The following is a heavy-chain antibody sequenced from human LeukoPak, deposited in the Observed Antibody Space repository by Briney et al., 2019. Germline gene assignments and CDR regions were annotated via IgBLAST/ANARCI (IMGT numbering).Heavy chain of an antibody. V-gene: IGHV3-48*04. CDR2: ISISSSMI. Sequence: GGSLRLSCAGPGFTLSRHSMNWVRQAPGKGLEWLSYISISSSMIYYADSVKGRFTISRDNAKNSLYLQMNSLRAEDTAVYYCAKVPPNYYDSSGYYDYWGQGTLVTVSS. CDR3: AKVPPNYYDSSGYYDY. J-gene: IGHJ4*02. D-gene: IGHD3-22*01. CDR1: GFTLSRHS.